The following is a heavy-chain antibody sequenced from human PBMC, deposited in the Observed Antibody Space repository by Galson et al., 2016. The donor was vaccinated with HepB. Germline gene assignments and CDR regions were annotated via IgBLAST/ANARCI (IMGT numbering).Heavy chain of an antibody. Sequence: SLRLSCAASGFTFSSYAMSWVRQAPGKGLEWVSAISGSGDSTYYADSVKGRFTISRDNSKNTLYLHMNSLSAEDTAIYYCAKDGSAAVWSPNWFDPWGQGTLVTVSS. D-gene: IGHD6-13*01. CDR1: GFTFSSYA. J-gene: IGHJ5*02. CDR2: ISGSGDST. V-gene: IGHV3-23*01. CDR3: AKDGSAAVWSPNWFDP.